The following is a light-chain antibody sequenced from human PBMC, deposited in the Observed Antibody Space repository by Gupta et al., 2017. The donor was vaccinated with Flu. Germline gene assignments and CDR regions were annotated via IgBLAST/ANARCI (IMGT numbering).Light chain of an antibody. CDR1: SSDVGRFNV. CDR2: ESR. CDR3: CSYAGSDLYV. Sequence: SIIIACIGTSSDVGRFNVVSGYQQHPGKASKLIIYESRKRASGVSNRLSGAKSGNTSSLTISGLQAEDEADYFCCSYAGSDLYVFGTGTDVTIL. J-gene: IGLJ1*01. V-gene: IGLV2-23*01.